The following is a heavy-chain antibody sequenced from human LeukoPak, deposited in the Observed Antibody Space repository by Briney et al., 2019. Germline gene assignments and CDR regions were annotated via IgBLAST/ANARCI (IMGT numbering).Heavy chain of an antibody. Sequence: SQTLSLTCAASGGSISSGGYSWSWIRQPPGKGLEWIGYTYHSGSTYYNPSLKSRVTISVDRSKNQFSLKLSSVTAADTAVYYCARASSRGTMVRGVFDYWGQGTLVTVSS. D-gene: IGHD3-10*01. CDR2: TYHSGST. J-gene: IGHJ4*02. CDR3: ARASSRGTMVRGVFDY. V-gene: IGHV4-30-2*01. CDR1: GGSISSGGYS.